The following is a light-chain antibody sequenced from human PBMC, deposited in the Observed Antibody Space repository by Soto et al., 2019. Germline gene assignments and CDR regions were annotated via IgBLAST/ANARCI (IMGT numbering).Light chain of an antibody. V-gene: IGLV2-8*01. J-gene: IGLJ1*01. CDR2: EVN. CDR3: ISHAGASNV. CDR1: SSDVGATDY. Sequence: QSALTQPPSASGSPGQSVAISCTGTSSDVGATDYVPWYQQHSGKAPKLLLYEVNKRPSGVPDRFSGSKSGNTASLTVSALQADDEADYYCISHAGASNVLGTGTKLTVL.